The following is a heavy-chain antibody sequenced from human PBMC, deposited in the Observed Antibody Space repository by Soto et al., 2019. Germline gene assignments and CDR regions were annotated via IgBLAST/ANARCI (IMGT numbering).Heavy chain of an antibody. CDR3: ARGLLLWFGELSRRGGYYYYMDV. V-gene: IGHV4-34*01. CDR1: GGSFSGYY. J-gene: IGHJ6*03. Sequence: QVQLQQWGAGLLKLSETLSLTCAVYGGSFSGYYWSWIRQPPGKGLEWIGEINDSGSSNYNPSLRIRVTISVDTPKNQFSLKLSSVTAADTAVYYCARGLLLWFGELSRRGGYYYYMDVWGKGTMVTVSS. CDR2: INDSGSS. D-gene: IGHD3-10*01.